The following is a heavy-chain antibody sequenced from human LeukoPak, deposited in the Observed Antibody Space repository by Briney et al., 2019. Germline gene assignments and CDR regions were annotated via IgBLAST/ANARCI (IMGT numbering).Heavy chain of an antibody. CDR1: GGSISNYY. CDR3: ASQLLVGYFDY. D-gene: IGHD2-2*01. CDR2: IYYSGTT. V-gene: IGHV4-59*01. Sequence: SETLSLTCTVSGGSISNYYWNWIRQPPGKGLEWIGYIYYSGTTNYNPSLKSRVSMSVDTSKNQFSLKLSSVTAADTAVYYCASQLLVGYFDYWGQGTLVTVSS. J-gene: IGHJ4*02.